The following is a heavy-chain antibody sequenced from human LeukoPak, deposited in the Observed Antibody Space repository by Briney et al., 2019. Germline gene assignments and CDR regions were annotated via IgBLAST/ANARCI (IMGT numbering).Heavy chain of an antibody. V-gene: IGHV4-59*01. D-gene: IGHD6-19*01. Sequence: SETLSLTCTVYGGSISSYYWSWIRQPPGKGLEWKGYIYYSGSTNYNPSLKSRVTTSVETSKNQFSLKLSAVTAADTAVYYCARSSVWYGDYFDYWGQGTLVTVSS. CDR1: GGSISSYY. J-gene: IGHJ4*02. CDR2: IYYSGST. CDR3: ARSSVWYGDYFDY.